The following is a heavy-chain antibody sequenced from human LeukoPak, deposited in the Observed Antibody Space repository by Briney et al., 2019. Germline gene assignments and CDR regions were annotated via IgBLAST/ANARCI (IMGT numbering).Heavy chain of an antibody. CDR3: ARRTSSWYVY. V-gene: IGHV4-39*07. Sequence: SETLSLTCTVSGGSISSSSYYWGWIRQPPGKGLEWIGSIYYSGSTYYNPSLKSRVTISVDTSKNQFSLKLSSVTAADTAVYYCARRTSSWYVYWGQGTLVTVSS. J-gene: IGHJ4*02. CDR2: IYYSGST. CDR1: GGSISSSSYY. D-gene: IGHD6-13*01.